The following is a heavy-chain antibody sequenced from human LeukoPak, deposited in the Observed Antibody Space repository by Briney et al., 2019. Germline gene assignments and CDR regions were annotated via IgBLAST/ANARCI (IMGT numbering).Heavy chain of an antibody. J-gene: IGHJ5*02. V-gene: IGHV4-34*01. CDR3: ARGGPDIVVVPAAPGVRFDP. D-gene: IGHD2-2*01. Sequence: PSETLSLTCAVYGGSFSGYYWSWIRQPPGKGLEWIGEINHSGSTNYNPSLRSRVTISVDTSKNQFSLKLSSVTAAGTAVYYCARGGPDIVVVPAAPGVRFDPWGQGTLVTVSS. CDR1: GGSFSGYY. CDR2: INHSGST.